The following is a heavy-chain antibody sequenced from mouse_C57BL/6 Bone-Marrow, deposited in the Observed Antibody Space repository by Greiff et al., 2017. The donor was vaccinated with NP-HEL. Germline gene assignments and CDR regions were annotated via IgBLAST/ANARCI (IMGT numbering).Heavy chain of an antibody. D-gene: IGHD1-1*01. CDR2: ISYDGSN. Sequence: ESGPGLVKPSQSLSLTCSVTGYSITSGYYWNWIRQFPGNKLEWMGYISYDGSNNYNPSLKNRISITRDTSKNQFFLKLNSVTTEDTATYYCARSIYYYGSGFAYWGQGTLVTVSA. J-gene: IGHJ3*01. V-gene: IGHV3-6*01. CDR3: ARSIYYYGSGFAY. CDR1: GYSITSGYY.